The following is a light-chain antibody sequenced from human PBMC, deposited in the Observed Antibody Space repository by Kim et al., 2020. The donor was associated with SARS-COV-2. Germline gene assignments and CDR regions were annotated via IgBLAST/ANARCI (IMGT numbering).Light chain of an antibody. Sequence: DLQLTQSPSVLSASVGDRVTITCRASQGISNHLAWYQLKSGKPPKLLIYLASTLRSGVPSRFSASGSGTEFSLTISSLQPEDFATYYCQQLTHYPTFGGGAKVDIK. V-gene: IGKV1-9*01. CDR1: QGISNH. CDR2: LAS. CDR3: QQLTHYPT. J-gene: IGKJ4*01.